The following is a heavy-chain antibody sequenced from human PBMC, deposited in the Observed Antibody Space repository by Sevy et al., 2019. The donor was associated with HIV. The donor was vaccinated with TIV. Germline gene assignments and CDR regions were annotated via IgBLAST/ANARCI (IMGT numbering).Heavy chain of an antibody. CDR1: GYTFTNYY. J-gene: IGHJ4*02. V-gene: IGHV1-46*03. Sequence: ASVKVSGKASGYTFTNYYMHWVRQAPGQGLEWMGIINPSDVSTGYAQKFQGRVTMTRDTSTSTVYMELSSLRSDDTAVYYCGRTSPRGGFDYWGQGALVTVSS. CDR3: GRTSPRGGFDY. D-gene: IGHD3-16*01. CDR2: INPSDVST.